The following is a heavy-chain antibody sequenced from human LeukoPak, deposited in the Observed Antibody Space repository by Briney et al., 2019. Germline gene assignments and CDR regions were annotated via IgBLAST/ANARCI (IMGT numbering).Heavy chain of an antibody. CDR3: ARDGWFGDYNWFDP. CDR2: ISSASNTI. CDR1: GFTFSSYS. Sequence: PGESLRLPCAASGFTFSSYSMNWVRQAPGKGPEWISYISSASNTIYYADSVKGRFTISRDNAKNSVYLQMNSLRAEDTAMYYCARDGWFGDYNWFDPWGQGTLVTVSS. J-gene: IGHJ5*02. V-gene: IGHV3-48*01. D-gene: IGHD3-10*01.